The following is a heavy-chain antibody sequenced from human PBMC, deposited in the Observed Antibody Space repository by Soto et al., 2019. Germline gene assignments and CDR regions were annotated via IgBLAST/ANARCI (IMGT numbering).Heavy chain of an antibody. CDR2: IKSKTDGGTT. V-gene: IGHV3-15*01. CDR1: GFTFSNAW. J-gene: IGHJ6*03. Sequence: GGSLRLSCAASGFTFSNAWMSWVRQAPGKGLEWVGRIKSKTDGGTTDYAAPVKGRFTISRDDSKNTLYLQMNSLKTEDTAVYYCTATEASVDIVVVPAAIDYYMDVWGKGTTVTVSS. CDR3: TATEASVDIVVVPAAIDYYMDV. D-gene: IGHD2-2*03.